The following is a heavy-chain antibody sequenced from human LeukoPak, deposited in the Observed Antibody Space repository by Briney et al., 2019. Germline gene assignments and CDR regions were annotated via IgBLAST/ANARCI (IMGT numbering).Heavy chain of an antibody. CDR2: IYSSGST. D-gene: IGHD6-13*01. J-gene: IGHJ4*02. V-gene: IGHV4-59*08. CDR3: ARTAVGPTFDY. Sequence: SETLSLTCTVSGGSISSYYWSWIRQPPGKGLEWIGHIYSSGSTNYNPSLKSRVIISVDTSKNQFSLNLSSVTAADTAVYYCARTAVGPTFDYWGQGTLVTVSS. CDR1: GGSISSYY.